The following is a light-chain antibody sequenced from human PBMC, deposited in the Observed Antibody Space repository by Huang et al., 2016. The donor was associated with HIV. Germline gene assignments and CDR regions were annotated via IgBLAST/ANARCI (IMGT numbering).Light chain of an antibody. CDR2: LAS. J-gene: IGKJ2*01. V-gene: IGKV1-39*01. Sequence: DIQMTQSPSSLSASVGDRVTITCRASQDINIYLNWYQQKPGKAPELLICLASSLPSGAPSRFSGSGSETDFTLTISALQPEDFAAYYCQQTYSSPFTFGRGTRLEIK. CDR3: QQTYSSPFT. CDR1: QDINIY.